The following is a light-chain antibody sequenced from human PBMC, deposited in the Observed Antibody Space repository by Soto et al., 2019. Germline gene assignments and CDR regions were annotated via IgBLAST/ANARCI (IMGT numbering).Light chain of an antibody. J-gene: IGKJ5*01. Sequence: EIVLTQSPGTLSVSPGERATLSCRASQSVSSSYLAWYQQKPGQAPRLLIYGASSRATGIPDRFSGSRSGTDFTLTISRLEPEDFAVYYCQQYGSSPPITFGQGTRLEIK. CDR3: QQYGSSPPIT. CDR2: GAS. V-gene: IGKV3-20*01. CDR1: QSVSSSY.